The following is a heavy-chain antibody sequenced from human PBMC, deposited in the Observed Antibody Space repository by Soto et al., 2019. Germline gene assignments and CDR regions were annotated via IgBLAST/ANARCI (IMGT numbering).Heavy chain of an antibody. V-gene: IGHV3-30*18. J-gene: IGHJ6*02. CDR1: GFTFSSYG. D-gene: IGHD1-7*01. Sequence: PGGSLRLSCAASGFTFSSYGMHWVRQAPGKGLEWVAVISYDGSNKYYADSVKGRFTISRDNSKNTLYLQMNSLRAEDTAVYYCAKDGGWNYVHAIDYYYYGMDVWGQGTTVTVSS. CDR3: AKDGGWNYVHAIDYYYYGMDV. CDR2: ISYDGSNK.